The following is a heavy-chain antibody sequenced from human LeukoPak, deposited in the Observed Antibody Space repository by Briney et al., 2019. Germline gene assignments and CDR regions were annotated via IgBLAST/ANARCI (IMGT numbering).Heavy chain of an antibody. CDR3: ARDRAYYDFWSGYSSSRSATPLNAFDI. Sequence: SVTVSCKASGYTFTSYGISWVRQATGQGLEWRGGFIPIFGTANYAQKFQGRGTSTADESTSTAYMELSSLRSEDTAVYYCARDRAYYDFWSGYSSSRSATPLNAFDIWGQGKMVTVSS. CDR1: GYTFTSYG. J-gene: IGHJ3*02. D-gene: IGHD3-3*01. CDR2: FIPIFGTA. V-gene: IGHV1-69*13.